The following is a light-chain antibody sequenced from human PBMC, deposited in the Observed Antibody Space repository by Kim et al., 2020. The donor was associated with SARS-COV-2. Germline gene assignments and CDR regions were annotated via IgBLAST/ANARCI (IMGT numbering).Light chain of an antibody. J-gene: IGKJ5*01. CDR1: QDIRNS. CDR2: EAS. Sequence: DIQMTQSPSSLSASVGDRVTITCQASQDIRNSLNWYQHKPGKGPKLLISEASNLETGVPSRFSASGTGTHFTFLISSLQPEDFATYYCQQDDDLPITFGRGTRLEIK. CDR3: QQDDDLPIT. V-gene: IGKV1-33*01.